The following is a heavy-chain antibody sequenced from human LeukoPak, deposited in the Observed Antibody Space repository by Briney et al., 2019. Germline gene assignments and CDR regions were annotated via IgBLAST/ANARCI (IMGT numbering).Heavy chain of an antibody. D-gene: IGHD3-10*01. CDR1: GFTFSDYY. J-gene: IGHJ4*02. Sequence: GGSLRLSCAASGFTFSDYYMSWIRQAPGKGLEWVSYISSSGSTIYYADSVKGRFTISRDNAKNSLYLQMNSLRVEDTAVYYCARDHRFGELYLEFDYWGQGTLVTVSS. CDR3: ARDHRFGELYLEFDY. CDR2: ISSSGSTI. V-gene: IGHV3-11*01.